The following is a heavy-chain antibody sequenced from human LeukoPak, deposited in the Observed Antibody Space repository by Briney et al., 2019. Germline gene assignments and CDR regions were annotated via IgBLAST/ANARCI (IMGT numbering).Heavy chain of an antibody. CDR1: GYTFTSYG. CDR3: ARVGYCSSTSCYAGIYYYYYMDV. V-gene: IGHV1-18*01. CDR2: ISAYNGNT. Sequence: ASVKVSCKASGYTFTSYGISWVRQAPGQGLEWMGWISAYNGNTNYAQKLQGRVTMTTDTSTSTAYMELRSLRSDDTAVYYCARVGYCSSTSCYAGIYYYYYMDVWGKGTTVTISS. D-gene: IGHD2-2*01. J-gene: IGHJ6*03.